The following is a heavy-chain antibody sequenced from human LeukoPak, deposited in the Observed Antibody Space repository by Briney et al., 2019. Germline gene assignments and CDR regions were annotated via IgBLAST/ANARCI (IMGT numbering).Heavy chain of an antibody. J-gene: IGHJ4*02. CDR2: MNPNSGNT. Sequence: ASVKVSCKASGYTFTSYDINWVRQATGQGLEWMGWMNPNSGNTGYAQKFQGRVTMTRNTSISTAYMELSSLRSEDTAVYYCARVADTAMVIGYWGQGTLVTVSS. CDR1: GYTFTSYD. V-gene: IGHV1-8*01. CDR3: ARVADTAMVIGY. D-gene: IGHD5-18*01.